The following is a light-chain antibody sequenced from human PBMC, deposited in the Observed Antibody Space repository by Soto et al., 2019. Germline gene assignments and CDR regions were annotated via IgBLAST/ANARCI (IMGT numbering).Light chain of an antibody. V-gene: IGKV1-17*01. CDR3: LRHNDYPIT. CDR1: QGIGNG. J-gene: IGKJ5*01. CDR2: AAS. Sequence: DIQMTQSPSSLAASVGDRVTITCRASQGIGNGLSWFQQKPGKAPKRLIYAASTLQSGVPSRFSGSGSGTEFTLTISSLQPEDFATYYCLRHNDYPITFGPGTRLEIK.